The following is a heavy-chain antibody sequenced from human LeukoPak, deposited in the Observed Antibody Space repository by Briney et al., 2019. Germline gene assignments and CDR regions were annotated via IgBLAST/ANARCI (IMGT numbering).Heavy chain of an antibody. Sequence: ASVKVSCKASGYTFTNFYMHWVRQVAGQGLEWMGIINPRGGSASSAQKFQGRVTLTRDTSTSTVYMELSRLRSEDTALYYCARDYHGSGSLTTFDYWGQGTLVTVSS. CDR3: ARDYHGSGSLTTFDY. V-gene: IGHV1-46*01. D-gene: IGHD3-10*01. CDR2: INPRGGSA. CDR1: GYTFTNFY. J-gene: IGHJ4*02.